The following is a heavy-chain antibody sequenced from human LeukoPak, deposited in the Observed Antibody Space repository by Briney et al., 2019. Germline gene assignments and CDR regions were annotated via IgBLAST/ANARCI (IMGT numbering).Heavy chain of an antibody. CDR1: GYTFTSYY. CDR2: INPSGGST. Sequence: ASVTVSCKASGYTFTSYYMHWVRQAPGQGLEWMGIINPSGGSTSYAQKFQGRVTMTRDTSTSTVYMELSSLRSEDTAVYYCARAGPSNYDILTGYYMRWFDPWGQGTLVTVSS. J-gene: IGHJ5*02. V-gene: IGHV1-46*01. CDR3: ARAGPSNYDILTGYYMRWFDP. D-gene: IGHD3-9*01.